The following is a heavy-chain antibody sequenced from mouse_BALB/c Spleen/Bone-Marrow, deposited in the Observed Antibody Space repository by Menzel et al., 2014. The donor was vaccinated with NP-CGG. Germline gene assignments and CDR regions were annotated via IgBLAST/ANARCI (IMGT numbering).Heavy chain of an antibody. Sequence: AQLQQSGAELVKPGASVKLSCTASGFNIKDTYMHWVKQRPEQGLEWIGRIDPANDYTKYYPKFQGNATITTDTTSNAASLQVSSMTSEDAAVYYCATLTGTFDYWGQGTTLTVSS. CDR2: IDPANDYT. CDR3: ATLTGTFDY. V-gene: IGHV14-3*02. J-gene: IGHJ2*01. D-gene: IGHD4-1*01. CDR1: GFNIKDTY.